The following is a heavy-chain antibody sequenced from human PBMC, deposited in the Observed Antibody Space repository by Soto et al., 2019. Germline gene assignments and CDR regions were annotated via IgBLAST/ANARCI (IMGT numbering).Heavy chain of an antibody. CDR2: IYSGGST. CDR3: ARALRFLEWLLAPGYYGMDV. CDR1: GFTVSSNY. Sequence: GGSLRLSCAASGFTVSSNYMSWVRQAPGKGLEWVSVIYSGGSTYYADSVKGRFTISRDNSKNTLYLQMNSLRAEDTAVYYCARALRFLEWLLAPGYYGMDVWGQGTTVTAP. J-gene: IGHJ6*02. V-gene: IGHV3-53*01. D-gene: IGHD3-3*01.